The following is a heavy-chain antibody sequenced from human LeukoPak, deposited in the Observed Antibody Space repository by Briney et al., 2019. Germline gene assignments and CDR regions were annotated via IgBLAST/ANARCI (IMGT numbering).Heavy chain of an antibody. CDR2: ISAYNDNT. D-gene: IGHD3-22*01. V-gene: IGHV1-18*01. CDR3: ARVPLNYYDSSGYSPHPDY. CDR1: GYTFTSYA. Sequence: ASVKVSCKASGYTFTSYAISWVRQAPGQGLEWMGWISAYNDNTKCAQKVQGRVTMTTDTSTTTAYMELRSLRSDDTAVYYCARVPLNYYDSSGYSPHPDYWGQGTLVTVSS. J-gene: IGHJ4*02.